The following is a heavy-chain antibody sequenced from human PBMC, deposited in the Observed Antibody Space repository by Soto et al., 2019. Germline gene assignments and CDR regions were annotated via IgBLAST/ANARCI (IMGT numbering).Heavy chain of an antibody. V-gene: IGHV1-8*01. Sequence: ASVKVSFKASGYTFTSYDINWVRQATGQGLEWMGWMNPNSGNTGYAQKFQGRVTMTRNTSISTAYMELSSLRSEDTAVYYCARGGIVVVPGDYMDVWGKGTTVTVSS. D-gene: IGHD2-2*01. J-gene: IGHJ6*03. CDR1: GYTFTSYD. CDR3: ARGGIVVVPGDYMDV. CDR2: MNPNSGNT.